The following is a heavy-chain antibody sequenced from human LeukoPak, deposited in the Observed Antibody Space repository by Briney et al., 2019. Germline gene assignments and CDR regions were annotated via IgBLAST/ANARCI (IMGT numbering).Heavy chain of an antibody. CDR3: AREDSSSY. CDR1: GFTFSSYA. V-gene: IGHV3-30-3*01. D-gene: IGHD6-13*01. Sequence: GRSLRLSCAASGFTFSSYAMHWVRPAPGKGLEWVAVISYDGSNKYYADSVKGRFTISRDNSKNTLYLQMNSLRAEDTAVYYCAREDSSSYWGQGTLVTVSS. J-gene: IGHJ4*02. CDR2: ISYDGSNK.